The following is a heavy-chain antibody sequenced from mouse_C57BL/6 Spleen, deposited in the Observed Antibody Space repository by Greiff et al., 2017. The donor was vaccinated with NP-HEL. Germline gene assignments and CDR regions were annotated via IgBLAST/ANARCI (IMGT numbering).Heavy chain of an antibody. CDR2: IYPRDGST. J-gene: IGHJ1*03. Sequence: QVQLQQSDAELVKPGASVKISCKVSGYTFTDRTIHWMKQRPEQGLEWIGYIYPRDGSTKYNEKFKGKATLTADKSSSTAYMQLNSLTSEDSAVYFCARENIYYDYDWYFDVWGTGTTVTVSS. CDR1: GYTFTDRT. D-gene: IGHD2-4*01. V-gene: IGHV1-78*01. CDR3: ARENIYYDYDWYFDV.